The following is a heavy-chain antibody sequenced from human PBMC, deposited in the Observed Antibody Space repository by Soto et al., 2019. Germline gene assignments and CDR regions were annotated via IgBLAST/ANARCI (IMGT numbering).Heavy chain of an antibody. J-gene: IGHJ6*02. CDR1: GYSFTSYW. CDR2: IDPSDSYT. D-gene: IGHD2-2*02. CDR3: ARLKRHCSSTSCYMMGYYYGMDV. V-gene: IGHV5-10-1*01. Sequence: PGESLKISCKGSGYSFTSYWISWVRQMPGKGLEWMGRIDPSDSYTNYSPSFQGHVTISAGKSISTAYLQWSSLKASDTAMHYCARLKRHCSSTSCYMMGYYYGMDVWGQGTTVTVSS.